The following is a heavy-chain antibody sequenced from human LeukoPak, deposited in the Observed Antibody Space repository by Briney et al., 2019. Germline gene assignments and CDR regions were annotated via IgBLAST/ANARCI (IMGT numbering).Heavy chain of an antibody. Sequence: GGSLRLSCAASGFTFSRYWMHWVRQAPGEGLVWVSRITSDGSSTSYADSVKGRFTISRDNAKNMLYLQMNSLRAEDTAVYCCGSFGSSSWGGYWGQGTLVTVSS. CDR3: GSFGSSSWGGY. J-gene: IGHJ4*02. CDR1: GFTFSRYW. V-gene: IGHV3-74*01. D-gene: IGHD6-13*01. CDR2: ITSDGSST.